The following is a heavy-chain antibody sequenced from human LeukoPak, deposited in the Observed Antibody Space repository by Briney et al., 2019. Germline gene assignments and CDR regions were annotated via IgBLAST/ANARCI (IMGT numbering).Heavy chain of an antibody. V-gene: IGHV4-38-2*02. CDR3: ARVGHPSIAAAGYYFDY. CDR2: IYHSGST. Sequence: SQTLSLTCTVSGGSISSGYYWGWIRQPPGKGLEWIGSIYHSGSTYYNPSLKSRVTISVDTSKNQFSLKLSSVTAADTAVYYCARVGHPSIAAAGYYFDYWGQGTLVTVSS. CDR1: GGSISSGYY. D-gene: IGHD6-13*01. J-gene: IGHJ4*02.